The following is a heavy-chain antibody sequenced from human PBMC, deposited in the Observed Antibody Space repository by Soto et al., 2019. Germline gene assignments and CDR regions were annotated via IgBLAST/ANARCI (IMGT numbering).Heavy chain of an antibody. CDR2: ITADGGT. Sequence: EVQVLESGGGLVQPGGFLRLSCEGSGFTVSSHAMTWIRQAPGKGPEWVSTITADGGTYYADSVKGRFAMSRDTSESTVYLQMNSLGAEDTAAYYCAPHVSCSGGSCQYDAFAIRGQGTMVTVSS. J-gene: IGHJ3*02. V-gene: IGHV3-23*01. CDR3: APHVSCSGGSCQYDAFAI. D-gene: IGHD2-15*01. CDR1: GFTVSSHA.